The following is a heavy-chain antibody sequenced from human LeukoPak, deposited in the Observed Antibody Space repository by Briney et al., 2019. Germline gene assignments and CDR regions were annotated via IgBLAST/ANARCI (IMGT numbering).Heavy chain of an antibody. CDR1: AGSFSGYY. D-gene: IGHD1-26*01. Sequence: MASETLSLTCAGYAGSFSGYYWSWVRQPPGKGLEWVGEINHSENTNYNPSLKSRVTMSVDTFKNQFSLKLSSVTAADTAVYYCARVWKSGIYYGVQGDAFDIWGQGTMVTVSS. CDR3: ARVWKSGIYYGVQGDAFDI. CDR2: INHSENT. J-gene: IGHJ3*02. V-gene: IGHV4-34*01.